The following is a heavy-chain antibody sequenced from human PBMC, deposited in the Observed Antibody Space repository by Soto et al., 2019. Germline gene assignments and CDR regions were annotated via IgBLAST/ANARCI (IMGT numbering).Heavy chain of an antibody. Sequence: GASVKVSCKASGYTFTSYAMHWVRQAPGQRLEWMGWINAGNGNTKYSQKFQGRVTITRDTSASTAYMELSSLRSEDTAVYYCAIEVGRSNQFDLWGQGTMVTVSS. D-gene: IGHD6-13*01. CDR2: INAGNGNT. CDR3: AIEVGRSNQFDL. V-gene: IGHV1-3*01. J-gene: IGHJ5*02. CDR1: GYTFTSYA.